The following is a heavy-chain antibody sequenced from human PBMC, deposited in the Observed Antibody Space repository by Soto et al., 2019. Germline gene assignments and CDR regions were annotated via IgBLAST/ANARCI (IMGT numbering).Heavy chain of an antibody. CDR2: IYYSGST. CDR1: GGSISSYY. V-gene: IGHV4-59*12. CDR3: ARDLWGYCGTDCYPLDV. Sequence: SETLSLTCTVSGGSISSYYWSWIRQPPGKGLEWIGYIYYSGSTNYNPSLKSRVTISIDRSKNQFSLKLSSVTVADTAVYYCARDLWGYCGTDCYPLDVWGQGTTVTVSS. J-gene: IGHJ6*02. D-gene: IGHD2-21*02.